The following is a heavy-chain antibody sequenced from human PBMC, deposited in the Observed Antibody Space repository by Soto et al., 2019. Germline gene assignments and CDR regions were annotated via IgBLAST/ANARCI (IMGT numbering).Heavy chain of an antibody. Sequence: GASLKVSCKASGYTFTSYGISWVRQAPGQGLEWMGWISAYNGNTNYAQKLQGRVTMTTDTSTSTAYMELRSLRSDERSVYYCARAFFMVRGVIISRPDWFDPWGQGTLVTVSS. CDR3: ARAFFMVRGVIISRPDWFDP. D-gene: IGHD3-10*01. CDR2: ISAYNGNT. CDR1: GYTFTSYG. V-gene: IGHV1-18*01. J-gene: IGHJ5*02.